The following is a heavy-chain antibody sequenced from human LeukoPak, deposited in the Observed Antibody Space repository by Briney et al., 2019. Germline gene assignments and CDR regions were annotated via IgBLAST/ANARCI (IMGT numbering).Heavy chain of an antibody. D-gene: IGHD2-21*02. CDR3: ARGPIVVVTDNWFDP. V-gene: IGHV4-61*01. J-gene: IGHJ5*02. Sequence: SETLSLTCTVSGGSVSSGSYYWSWIRQPPGKGLEWIGYIYYIGSTNYNPSLKSRVTISVDTSKNQFSLKLSSVTAADTAVYYCARGPIVVVTDNWFDPWGQGTLVTVSS. CDR2: IYYIGST. CDR1: GGSVSSGSYY.